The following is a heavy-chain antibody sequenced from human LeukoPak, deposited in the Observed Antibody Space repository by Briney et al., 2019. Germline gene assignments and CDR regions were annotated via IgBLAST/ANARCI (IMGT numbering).Heavy chain of an antibody. J-gene: IGHJ4*02. CDR1: GFNVSSKY. Sequence: GGSLRLSCAASGFNVSSKYMSWVRQAPGKGLEWVSVIYSGGTTYYADSVKGRFTISRDNSNNTLYLQMNSLRAEDTAVYYCARGGYSSSWYEDYWGQGTLVTVSS. CDR2: IYSGGTT. V-gene: IGHV3-53*01. D-gene: IGHD6-13*01. CDR3: ARGGYSSSWYEDY.